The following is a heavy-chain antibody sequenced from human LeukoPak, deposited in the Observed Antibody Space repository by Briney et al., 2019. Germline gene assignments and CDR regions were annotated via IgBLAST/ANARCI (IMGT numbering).Heavy chain of an antibody. V-gene: IGHV4-34*01. CDR2: ISQNGDS. J-gene: IGHJ6*03. CDR1: GGSLSFYY. D-gene: IGHD1-1*01. Sequence: KPSETLSLTCGVSGGSLSFYYWSWIRQSPGKGLEWIAEISQNGDSNYNMSLKSRVTISLDKSKNQFSLKLSSVTAADTAVYYCARVLNGYYYMDVWGKGTTVTISS. CDR3: ARVLNGYYYMDV.